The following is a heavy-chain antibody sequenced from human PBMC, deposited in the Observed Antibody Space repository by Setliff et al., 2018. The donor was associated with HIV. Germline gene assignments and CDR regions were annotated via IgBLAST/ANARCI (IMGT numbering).Heavy chain of an antibody. CDR2: INPNSGDT. CDR3: AADLEGNYYDSSGYFG. V-gene: IGHV1-2*06. Sequence: RASVKVSCKASGYFTGYYLHWVRQAPGQGLEWMGRINPNSGDTDYRQKFQGRVTMTRDMSTSTAYMELSSLRSEDTAVYYCAADLEGNYYDSSGYFGWGQGTLVTVSS. CDR1: GYFTGYY. D-gene: IGHD3-22*01. J-gene: IGHJ4*02.